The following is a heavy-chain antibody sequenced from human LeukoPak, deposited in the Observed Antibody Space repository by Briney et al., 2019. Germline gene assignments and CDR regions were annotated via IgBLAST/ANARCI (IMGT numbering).Heavy chain of an antibody. Sequence: KTSQTPSLTCTVSGGSISSGSYYWSWLRQPAGKGLEWIGRIYTSGSTNYNPSLKSRVTISVDTSKNQFSLKMSSVTAADTAVYYCARCENYYGMDVWGQGTTVTVSS. V-gene: IGHV4-61*02. CDR1: GGSISSGSYY. CDR3: ARCENYYGMDV. CDR2: IYTSGST. J-gene: IGHJ6*02.